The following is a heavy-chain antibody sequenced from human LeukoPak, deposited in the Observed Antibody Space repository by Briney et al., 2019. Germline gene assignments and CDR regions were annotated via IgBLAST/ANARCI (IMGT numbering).Heavy chain of an antibody. J-gene: IGHJ3*02. CDR3: AREGNYDFWSGSFDAFDI. V-gene: IGHV4-4*07. Sequence: SETLSLTCTVSGGSISSYYWSWIRQPAGKGLEWIRRIYTSGSTNYNPSLKSRVTMSVDTSKNQFSLKLSSVTAADTAVYYCAREGNYDFWSGSFDAFDIWGQGTMVTVSS. CDR2: IYTSGST. D-gene: IGHD3-3*01. CDR1: GGSISSYY.